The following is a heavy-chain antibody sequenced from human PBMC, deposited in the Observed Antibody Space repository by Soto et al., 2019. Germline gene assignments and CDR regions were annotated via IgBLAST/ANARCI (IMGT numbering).Heavy chain of an antibody. D-gene: IGHD3-16*01. Sequence: QVQLVQSGAEVKKPGSSVKVSCKASGGTFSSYTISLVRQAPGQRRVWMGRFIPILGIANYAQKFQGTVTITADKSTSTAYMELSSLRSEDTAVYYCDSGRNKGESYFYMDVCCKGTTVNDSS. CDR1: GGTFSSYT. CDR3: DSGRNKGESYFYMDV. V-gene: IGHV1-69*02. J-gene: IGHJ6*03. CDR2: FIPILGIA.